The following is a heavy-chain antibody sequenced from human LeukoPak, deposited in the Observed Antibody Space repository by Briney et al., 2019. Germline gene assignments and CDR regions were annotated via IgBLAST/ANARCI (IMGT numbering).Heavy chain of an antibody. V-gene: IGHV3-23*01. CDR1: GFTLRNYG. CDR2: ISDSGGRT. J-gene: IGHJ4*02. Sequence: PGGSLRLSCAVSGFTLRNYGMSWVRQAPGKGLEWVAGISDSGGRTKYADSVKGRFTISRDNSKNTLYLQMNSLRAEDTAVYFCAKRGVVIRVILVGFHKEAYYFDSWGQGALVTVSS. D-gene: IGHD3-22*01. CDR3: AKRGVVIRVILVGFHKEAYYFDS.